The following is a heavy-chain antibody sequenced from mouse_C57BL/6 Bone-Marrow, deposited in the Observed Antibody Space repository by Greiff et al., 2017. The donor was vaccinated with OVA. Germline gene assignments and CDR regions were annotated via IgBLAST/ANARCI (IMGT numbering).Heavy chain of an antibody. Sequence: QVQLQQPGAELVMPGASVKLSCKASGYTFTSYWMPWVKQRPGQGLEWIGEIDPSASYTNYNQKFKGKSTLTVDKSSSTAYMQLSSLTSEDSAVYYCARSGDGYYGFAYWGQGTLVTVSA. V-gene: IGHV1-69*01. CDR2: IDPSASYT. CDR1: GYTFTSYW. CDR3: ARSGDGYYGFAY. D-gene: IGHD2-3*01. J-gene: IGHJ3*01.